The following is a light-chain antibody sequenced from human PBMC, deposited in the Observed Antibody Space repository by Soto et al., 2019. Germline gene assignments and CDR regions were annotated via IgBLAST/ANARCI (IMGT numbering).Light chain of an antibody. CDR3: QQSYSTPWIN. V-gene: IGKV1-39*01. Sequence: DIQITQSPASLSASVVERVTITFRASQSISSYLNWYQQKPGKAPKLLIYAASSLQSGVPSRFSGSGSGTDFTLTISSLQPEDFATYYCQQSYSTPWINFGQGTRLEIK. J-gene: IGKJ5*01. CDR1: QSISSY. CDR2: AAS.